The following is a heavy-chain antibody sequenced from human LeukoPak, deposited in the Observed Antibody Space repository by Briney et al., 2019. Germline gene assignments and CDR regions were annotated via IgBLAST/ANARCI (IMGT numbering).Heavy chain of an antibody. CDR2: ISYDGSNK. CDR3: ATAAVQSYYYYMDV. Sequence: PGGSLRLSCAASGFTFSSYAMHWVRQAPGKGLEWVAVISYDGSNKYYADSVKGRFTISRDNAKNSLYLQMNSLRAEDTAVYYCATAAVQSYYYYMDVWGKGTTVTVSS. CDR1: GFTFSSYA. J-gene: IGHJ6*03. D-gene: IGHD6-13*01. V-gene: IGHV3-30-3*01.